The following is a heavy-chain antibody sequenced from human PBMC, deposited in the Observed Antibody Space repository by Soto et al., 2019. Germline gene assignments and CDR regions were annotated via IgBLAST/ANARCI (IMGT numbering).Heavy chain of an antibody. J-gene: IGHJ5*02. Sequence: GGSLRLSCAASGFTLSSYAMSWVRQAPGKGLEWVSTFSGTGGYTYYTDSVKGRFTISRDESENTLFLHMNSLRAADTAVYYCARGQRALITYGPFDPWGQGTLVTVSS. CDR2: FSGTGGYT. CDR1: GFTLSSYA. V-gene: IGHV3-23*01. D-gene: IGHD4-17*01. CDR3: ARGQRALITYGPFDP.